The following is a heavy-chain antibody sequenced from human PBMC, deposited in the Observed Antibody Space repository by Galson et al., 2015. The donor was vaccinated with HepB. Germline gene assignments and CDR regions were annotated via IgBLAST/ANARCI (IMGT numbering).Heavy chain of an antibody. Sequence: SLRLSCAASGFSFSTSAMSWVRQAPGKGLEWVPTISGGGVSTYYADSVKGRFTISRDNSKNTLYLQMNSLRAEDTAVYYCAKAPTVTTFGYWGQGTLIIVSS. CDR3: AKAPTVTTFGY. CDR2: ISGGGVST. CDR1: GFSFSTSA. J-gene: IGHJ4*02. V-gene: IGHV3-23*01. D-gene: IGHD4-17*01.